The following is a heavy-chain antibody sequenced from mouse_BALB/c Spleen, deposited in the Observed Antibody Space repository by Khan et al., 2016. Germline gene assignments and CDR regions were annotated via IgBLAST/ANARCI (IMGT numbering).Heavy chain of an antibody. D-gene: IGHD2-2*01. CDR3: ARGAKVTTGWYFDV. V-gene: IGHV9-1*02. CDR1: GYTFTNYG. J-gene: IGHJ1*01. CDR2: INTYTGEP. Sequence: QIQLVQSGPELKKPGETVKISCKASGYTFTNYGMNWVKQAPGKGLKWMGRINTYTGEPTYADDFQGRFAFPLETSASTAFLQTTNLKKECMATYFCARGAKVTTGWYFDVWGAGTTVTVSA.